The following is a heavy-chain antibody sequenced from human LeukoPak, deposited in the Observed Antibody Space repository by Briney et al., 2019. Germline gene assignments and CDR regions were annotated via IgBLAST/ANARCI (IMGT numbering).Heavy chain of an antibody. Sequence: SETLSLTCTVSGGSISSSSYYWGWIRQPPGKGLEWIGSIYYSGSTYYNPSLKSRVTISVDTSKNQFSLKLSSVTAADTAVYYCARDRIGYDILTGHDAFDIWGQGTMVTVSS. J-gene: IGHJ3*02. D-gene: IGHD3-9*01. V-gene: IGHV4-39*07. CDR2: IYYSGST. CDR3: ARDRIGYDILTGHDAFDI. CDR1: GGSISSSSYY.